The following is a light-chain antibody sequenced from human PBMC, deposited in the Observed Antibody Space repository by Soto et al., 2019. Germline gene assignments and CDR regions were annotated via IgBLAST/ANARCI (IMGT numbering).Light chain of an antibody. CDR2: DAS. J-gene: IGKJ1*01. Sequence: EIVLTQSPATLSLSPGERATLSCRASQSVSSYLAWYQQKPGQAHRLLIYDASNRATGIPARFSGSGSGTDFTLTISSLEPEDFAVYSCQQRSNWPPTFGQGTKVEIK. CDR3: QQRSNWPPT. V-gene: IGKV3-11*01. CDR1: QSVSSY.